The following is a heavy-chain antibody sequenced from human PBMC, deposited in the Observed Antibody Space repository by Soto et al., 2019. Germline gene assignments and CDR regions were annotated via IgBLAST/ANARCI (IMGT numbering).Heavy chain of an antibody. V-gene: IGHV3-7*01. CDR2: ISGGASDK. Sequence: EVQLVESGGRLVQPGGSLRLSCAASGFMFSAYWMSWVRQDPGKGLEWGATISGGASDKFTVDSVKGRFTISRDDSKNTLYLQMNSLRDEDTAVYYCVREDWHRFDSWGQGTLVTVSS. J-gene: IGHJ4*02. D-gene: IGHD2-21*01. CDR3: VREDWHRFDS. CDR1: GFMFSAYW.